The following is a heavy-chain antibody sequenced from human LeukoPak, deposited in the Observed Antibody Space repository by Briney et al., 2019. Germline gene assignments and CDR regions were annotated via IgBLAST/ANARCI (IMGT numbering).Heavy chain of an antibody. CDR3: ARVKRKYQLLKPLHETPSHYFDY. D-gene: IGHD2-2*01. CDR1: GGSISTSSYY. V-gene: IGHV4-39*01. J-gene: IGHJ4*02. CDR2: SGSI. Sequence: PSETLSLTCTVSGGSISTSSYYWGWIRQPPGKGLEWIGSSGSIYYNPSLKSRVTISVDTSKNQFSLKLSSVTAADTAVYYCARVKRKYQLLKPLHETPSHYFDYWGQGTLVTVSS.